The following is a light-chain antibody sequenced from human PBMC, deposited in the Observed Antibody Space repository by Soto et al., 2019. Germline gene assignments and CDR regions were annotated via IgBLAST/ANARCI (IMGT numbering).Light chain of an antibody. Sequence: DIQMTQSPSSLSASVGDRVTITCRTSQSIRNYLNWYQQKPGKAPKLLIYAASSLQSGVPSRFRGSGSGTDFTLTISSLEPEDFANYYCQQSYSIPLTFGGGTKVEIK. CDR2: AAS. J-gene: IGKJ4*01. V-gene: IGKV1-39*01. CDR3: QQSYSIPLT. CDR1: QSIRNY.